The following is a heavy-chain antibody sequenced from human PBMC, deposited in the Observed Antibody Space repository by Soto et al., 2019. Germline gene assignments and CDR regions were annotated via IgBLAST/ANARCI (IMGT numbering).Heavy chain of an antibody. Sequence: EALTISCEGSGYSFAGYWIVWVRQMPGKGLEWMGIVYPSDSRTKYSPSFQGQVTFSADTSTNTAYLQWTSLKPSDTAMYYCARGNVLNWFGPWGQGTQVTVSS. CDR2: VYPSDSRT. V-gene: IGHV5-51*01. CDR1: GYSFAGYW. CDR3: ARGNVLNWFGP. J-gene: IGHJ5*02.